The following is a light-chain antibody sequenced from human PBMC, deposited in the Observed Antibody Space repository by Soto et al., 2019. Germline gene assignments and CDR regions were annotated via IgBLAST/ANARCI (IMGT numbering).Light chain of an antibody. CDR2: GAS. CDR1: QSVSSN. J-gene: IGKJ2*01. Sequence: EIVMTQSPATLSVSPGERATLSCRASQSVSSNLAWYQQKPGQAPRLLIYGASTRATGIPARFSGSGSGTEFTLTINSLQSEDFAVYYCQQYNNRPPVTFGQGTKLEIK. V-gene: IGKV3-15*01. CDR3: QQYNNRPPVT.